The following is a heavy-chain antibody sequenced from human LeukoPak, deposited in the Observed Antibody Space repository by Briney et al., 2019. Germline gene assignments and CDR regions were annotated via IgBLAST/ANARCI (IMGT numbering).Heavy chain of an antibody. V-gene: IGHV4-59*11. CDR1: GGSISSHY. CDR2: IYYSGST. J-gene: IGHJ5*02. CDR3: ARDYSSSLMGWFDP. Sequence: SETLSLTCTVSGGSISSHYLSWIRQPPGKGLEWIGYIYYSGSTNYNPSLKSRVTISVDTSKNQFSLKLSSVAAADTAVYYCARDYSSSLMGWFDPWGQGTLVSVSS. D-gene: IGHD6-6*01.